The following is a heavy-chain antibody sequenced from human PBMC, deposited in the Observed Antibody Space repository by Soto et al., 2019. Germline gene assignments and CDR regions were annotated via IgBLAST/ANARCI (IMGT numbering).Heavy chain of an antibody. V-gene: IGHV1-69*01. CDR3: ASDLGRHFFPL. J-gene: IGHJ4*02. Sequence: QVQLVQSGAEVKKPGSSVKVSCKASGGTFSSYAISWVRQAPGQGLEWMGGIIPIFGTANYAQKFQGRVTIPAVEPTSTAYVELSSLRSEDTAVYYCASDLGRHFFPLWGQGTLVTVSS. CDR1: GGTFSSYA. CDR2: IIPIFGTA. D-gene: IGHD3-3*02.